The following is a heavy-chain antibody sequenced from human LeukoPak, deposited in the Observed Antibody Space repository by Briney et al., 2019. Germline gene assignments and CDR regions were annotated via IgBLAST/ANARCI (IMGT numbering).Heavy chain of an antibody. D-gene: IGHD3-10*01. V-gene: IGHV1-69*13. CDR2: IIPIFGTA. CDR3: ARSPYYYGSGSYYFPYYYMDV. J-gene: IGHJ6*03. Sequence: SVKVSCKASGGTFSSYAISWVRQAPGQGLEWRGVIIPIFGTANYAQKFQGRVTITADESTSTAYMELSSLRSEDTAVYYCARSPYYYGSGSYYFPYYYMDVWGKGTTVTVSS. CDR1: GGTFSSYA.